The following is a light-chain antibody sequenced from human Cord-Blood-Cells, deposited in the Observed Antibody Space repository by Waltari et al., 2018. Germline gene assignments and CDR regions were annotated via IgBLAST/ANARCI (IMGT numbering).Light chain of an antibody. CDR3: QQSYSTPYT. CDR2: AAS. CDR1: QSISSY. Sequence: DIQMTQSPSSLPASVGESVTITCRASQSISSYLNWYQQKPGKAPKLLIYAASSLQSGVPSRFSGSGSGTDFTLTISSLQPEDFATYYCQQSYSTPYTFGQGTKLEIK. J-gene: IGKJ2*01. V-gene: IGKV1-39*01.